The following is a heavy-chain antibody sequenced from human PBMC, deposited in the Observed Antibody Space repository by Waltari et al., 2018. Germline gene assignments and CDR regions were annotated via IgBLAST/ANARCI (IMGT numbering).Heavy chain of an antibody. D-gene: IGHD3-3*01. CDR3: AKESVSRAFDI. V-gene: IGHV1-8*01. J-gene: IGHJ3*02. Sequence: QVQLVQSGAEVKKPGASVKVSCKASGYNFTNYDISWVRQAAGQGLEWMGWMNPDSGNTGYAQRIQGRVTMTRNTYISTAYMELSSLRSEDTAVYYCAKESVSRAFDIWGQGTMVTVSS. CDR1: GYNFTNYD. CDR2: MNPDSGNT.